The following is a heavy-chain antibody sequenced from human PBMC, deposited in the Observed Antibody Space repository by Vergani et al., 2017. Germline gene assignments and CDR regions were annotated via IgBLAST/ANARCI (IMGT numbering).Heavy chain of an antibody. CDR1: GFTFSSYW. D-gene: IGHD3-10*01. CDR2: IKQDGSEK. Sequence: EVQLVESGGGLVQPGGSLRLSCAASGFTFSSYWMSWVRQAPGKGLEWVANIKQDGSEKYYVDSVKGRFTISRDNAKNSLYLQMNSLRAEDTAVYYCAKDHGDRWFGVGFRALGFDYWGQGTLVTVSS. CDR3: AKDHGDRWFGVGFRALGFDY. J-gene: IGHJ4*02. V-gene: IGHV3-7*03.